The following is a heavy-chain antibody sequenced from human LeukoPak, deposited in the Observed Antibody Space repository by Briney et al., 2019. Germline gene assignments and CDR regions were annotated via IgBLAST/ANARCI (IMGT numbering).Heavy chain of an antibody. V-gene: IGHV1-69*01. D-gene: IGHD1-26*01. CDR3: ARDEWRGATIGGHAFDI. Sequence: PGGSLRLSCAASGFTFSSYAISWVRQAPGQGLEWMGGIIPIFGTANYAQKFQGRVTITADESTSTAYMELSSLRSEDTAVYYCARDEWRGATIGGHAFDIWGQGTMVTVSS. CDR1: GFTFSSYA. CDR2: IIPIFGTA. J-gene: IGHJ3*02.